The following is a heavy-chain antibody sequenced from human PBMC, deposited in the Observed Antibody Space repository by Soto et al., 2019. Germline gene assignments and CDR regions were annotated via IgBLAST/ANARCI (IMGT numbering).Heavy chain of an antibody. J-gene: IGHJ3*02. V-gene: IGHV4-30-4*01. Sequence: PSETLSMTCTDCGGSISSGDCYWSWIRQPPGKGLEWIGYIYYSGSTYYNPSLKSRVTISVDTSKNQFSLKLSSVTAADTAVYYCARYYYDSSGYPAYAFDIWGQGTMVTVSS. CDR1: GGSISSGDCY. D-gene: IGHD3-22*01. CDR3: ARYYYDSSGYPAYAFDI. CDR2: IYYSGST.